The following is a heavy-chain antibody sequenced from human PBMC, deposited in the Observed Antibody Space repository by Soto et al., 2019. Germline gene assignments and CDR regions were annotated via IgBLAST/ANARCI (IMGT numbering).Heavy chain of an antibody. Sequence: QVQLVESGGGVVQPGRSLRLSCAASGFIFTTYGLHWVRQAPGKGLEWVAVIWYDGSNQYYADSVKGRFTISRDNSKNILYLEMNSVRVDDTAVYYCVKEHCGVDGYSDPYFDYWGQGTLVTVSS. V-gene: IGHV3-33*06. D-gene: IGHD2-21*02. J-gene: IGHJ4*02. CDR1: GFIFTTYG. CDR3: VKEHCGVDGYSDPYFDY. CDR2: IWYDGSNQ.